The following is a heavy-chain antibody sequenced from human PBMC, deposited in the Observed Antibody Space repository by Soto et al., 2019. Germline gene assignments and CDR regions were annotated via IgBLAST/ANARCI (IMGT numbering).Heavy chain of an antibody. V-gene: IGHV1-3*01. D-gene: IGHD6-13*01. Sequence: GASVKVSCKASGYTFTSYAMHWARQAPGQRLEWMGWINAGNGNTKYSQKFQGRVTITRDTSASTAYMELSSLRSEDTAVYYCARDRGGIAAAGTSFFAPYWGQGTLVTVSS. J-gene: IGHJ4*02. CDR1: GYTFTSYA. CDR2: INAGNGNT. CDR3: ARDRGGIAAAGTSFFAPY.